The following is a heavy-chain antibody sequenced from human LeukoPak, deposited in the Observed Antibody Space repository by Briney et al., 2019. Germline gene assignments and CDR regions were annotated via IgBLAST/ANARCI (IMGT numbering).Heavy chain of an antibody. CDR2: ISSSSSTI. J-gene: IGHJ6*03. Sequence: GGPLRLSCGPYGFTFSSYRMHWVRPAPGKGRAGVSYISSSSSTIYYADSVKGRFTISRDNAKNTLYLQMNSLRAEDTAVYYCARAVYDFWSGSYYYMDVWGKGTTVTVSS. CDR1: GFTFSSYR. D-gene: IGHD3-3*01. V-gene: IGHV3-48*04. CDR3: ARAVYDFWSGSYYYMDV.